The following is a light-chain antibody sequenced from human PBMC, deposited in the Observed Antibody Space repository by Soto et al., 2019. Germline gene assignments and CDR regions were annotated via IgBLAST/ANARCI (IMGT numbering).Light chain of an antibody. Sequence: QSVLTQPPSVSGAPGQRVTISCTGSSSNIGAGYDVHWYQQLPGTAHKLLIYGKSNRPSGGPERFSGSKSGTSASLAITGLQAEDAADYYCQSYDSSLSGRVFGGGTKLTVL. CDR1: SSNIGAGYD. CDR2: GKS. V-gene: IGLV1-40*01. J-gene: IGLJ3*02. CDR3: QSYDSSLSGRV.